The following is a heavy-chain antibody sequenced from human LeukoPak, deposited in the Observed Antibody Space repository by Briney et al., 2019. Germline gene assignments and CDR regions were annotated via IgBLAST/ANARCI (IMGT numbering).Heavy chain of an antibody. CDR2: ISSSGSTI. V-gene: IGHV3-48*03. J-gene: IGHJ4*02. Sequence: GGSLRLSCAASGFTFSSYEMNWVRQAPGKGLEWVSYISSSGSTIYYADSVKGRFTISRDNAKNSLYLQMNSLRAEDTAVYYCVRYYYDSSGYYSLDYWGQGTLVTVSS. CDR3: VRYYYDSSGYYSLDY. D-gene: IGHD3-22*01. CDR1: GFTFSSYE.